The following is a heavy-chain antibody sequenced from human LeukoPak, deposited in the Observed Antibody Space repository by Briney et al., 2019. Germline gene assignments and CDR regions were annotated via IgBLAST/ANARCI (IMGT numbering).Heavy chain of an antibody. CDR2: IKQDGSEK. CDR1: GFTFSSYW. V-gene: IGHV3-7*01. J-gene: IGHJ4*02. Sequence: GGSLRLSCAASGFTFSSYWMSWVRRAPGKGLEWVANIKQDGSEKYYVDSVKGRFTISRDNAKNSLYLQMNSLRAEDTAVYYCASISSKYSYGFNYWGQGTLVTVSS. CDR3: ASISSKYSYGFNY. D-gene: IGHD5-18*01.